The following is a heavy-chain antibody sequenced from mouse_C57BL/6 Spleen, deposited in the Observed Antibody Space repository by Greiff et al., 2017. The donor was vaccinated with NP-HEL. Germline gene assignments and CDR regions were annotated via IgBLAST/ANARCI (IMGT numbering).Heavy chain of an antibody. CDR2: IDPENGDT. D-gene: IGHD4-1*01. V-gene: IGHV14-4*01. CDR3: TTLGTWFAY. Sequence: VTLKECGAELVRPGASVKLSCTASGFNIKDDYMHWVKQRPEQGLEWIGWIDPENGDTEYASKFQGKATITADTSSNTAYLQLSSLTSEDTAVYYCTTLGTWFAYWGQGTLVTVSA. J-gene: IGHJ3*01. CDR1: GFNIKDDY.